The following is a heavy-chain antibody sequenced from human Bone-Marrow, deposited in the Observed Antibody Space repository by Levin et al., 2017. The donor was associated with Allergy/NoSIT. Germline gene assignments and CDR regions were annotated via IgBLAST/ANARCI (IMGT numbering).Heavy chain of an antibody. CDR2: MNPNSGNT. CDR3: ARITMVRGRGTH. CDR1: GYTFTSYD. V-gene: IGHV1-8*01. D-gene: IGHD3-10*01. J-gene: IGHJ4*02. Sequence: GESLKISCKASGYTFTSYDINWVRQATGQGLEWMGWMNPNSGNTGYAQKFQGRVTMTRNTAISTAYMVLSRLRSEDAAVYYCARITMVRGRGTHWGQGTLVTVSS.